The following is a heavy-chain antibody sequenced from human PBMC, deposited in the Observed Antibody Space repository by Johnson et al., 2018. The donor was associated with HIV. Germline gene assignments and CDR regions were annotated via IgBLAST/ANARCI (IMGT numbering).Heavy chain of an antibody. J-gene: IGHJ3*02. V-gene: IGHV3-30*02. CDR3: ARADSGYSNYEAFDI. D-gene: IGHD4-11*01. CDR2: IRYDGSDN. CDR1: GFTFSNYG. Sequence: VQLVESGGGVVQPGGSLRLSCAASGFTFSNYGMHWVRQAPGKGLEWVAFIRYDGSDNYYPDSVKGRFTISRDNSKNTLYLQMNSLRAEDTAVYYCARADSGYSNYEAFDIWGQGTMVTVSS.